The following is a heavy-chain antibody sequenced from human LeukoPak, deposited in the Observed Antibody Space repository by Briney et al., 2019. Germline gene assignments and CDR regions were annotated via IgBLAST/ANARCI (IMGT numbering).Heavy chain of an antibody. Sequence: GGSLRLSCAASGFTFDDYAMLWVRQAPGKGLEWVSGINWNSDRIGYADSVKGRFTISRDNAKKSLYLQMNSLRAEDTALYYCTKGNSGYYSPFDYWGQGTLVTVSS. CDR1: GFTFDDYA. D-gene: IGHD3-22*01. J-gene: IGHJ4*02. V-gene: IGHV3-9*01. CDR3: TKGNSGYYSPFDY. CDR2: INWNSDRI.